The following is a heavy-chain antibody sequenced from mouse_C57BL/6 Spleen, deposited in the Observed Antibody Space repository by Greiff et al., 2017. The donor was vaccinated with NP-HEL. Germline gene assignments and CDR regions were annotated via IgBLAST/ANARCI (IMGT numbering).Heavy chain of an antibody. CDR2: INPNNGGT. V-gene: IGHV1-26*01. Sequence: VQLQQSGPELVKPGASVKISCKASGYTFTDYYMNWVKQSHGKSLEWIGDINPNNGGTSYNQKFKGKATLTVDKSSSTAYMELRSLTSEDSAVYYCARTQLVYYFDYWGQGTTLTVSS. D-gene: IGHD4-1*02. CDR1: GYTFTDYY. CDR3: ARTQLVYYFDY. J-gene: IGHJ2*01.